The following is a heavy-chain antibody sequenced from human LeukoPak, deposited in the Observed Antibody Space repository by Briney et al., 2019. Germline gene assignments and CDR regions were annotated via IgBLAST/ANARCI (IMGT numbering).Heavy chain of an antibody. CDR1: GFTFSSYA. D-gene: IGHD3-22*01. CDR2: ISGSGGST. J-gene: IGHJ4*02. V-gene: IGHV3-23*01. CDR3: ARHQDYYDSSGYTH. Sequence: GGSLRLSCAASGFTFSSYAMSWVRQAPGKGLEWVSAISGSGGSTYYADSVKGRFTTSRDNSKNTLYLQMNSLRAEDTAVYYRARHQDYYDSSGYTHWGQGTLVTVSS.